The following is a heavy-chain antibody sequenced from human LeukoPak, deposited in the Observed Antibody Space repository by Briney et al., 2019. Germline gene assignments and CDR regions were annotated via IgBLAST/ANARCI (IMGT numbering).Heavy chain of an antibody. Sequence: GGSLRLSCAASGFTFSSYPMSWVRQAPGKGLEWVSAISGSGGDTYYADSVKGRFTISRDNSKNTLYLQLNSLRAEDTAVYYCAREVVTAVRGERWFDPWGQGTLVTVSS. CDR1: GFTFSSYP. J-gene: IGHJ5*02. V-gene: IGHV3-23*01. D-gene: IGHD2-21*02. CDR2: ISGSGGDT. CDR3: AREVVTAVRGERWFDP.